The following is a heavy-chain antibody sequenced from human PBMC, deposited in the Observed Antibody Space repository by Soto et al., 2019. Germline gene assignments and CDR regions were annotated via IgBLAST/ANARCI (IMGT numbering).Heavy chain of an antibody. Sequence: GGSLRLSCAASGFTFSSYAMSWVRQAPGKGLEWVSAISSSGSTIYYADSVKGRFTISRDNAKNSLYLQMNSLRAEDTAVYYCVPSIAVAGNWGQGTLVTVSS. CDR2: ISSSGSTI. D-gene: IGHD6-19*01. CDR3: VPSIAVAGN. V-gene: IGHV3-21*04. J-gene: IGHJ4*02. CDR1: GFTFSSYA.